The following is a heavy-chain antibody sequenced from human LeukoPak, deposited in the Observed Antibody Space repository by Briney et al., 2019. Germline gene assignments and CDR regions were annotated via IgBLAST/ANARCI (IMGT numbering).Heavy chain of an antibody. CDR1: GFTLSSYS. V-gene: IGHV3-21*04. Sequence: PGGSLRLSCAASGFTLSSYSMHWVRQAPGKGLEWVSSISSSSSYIYYADSVKGRFTISRDNAKNSLFLQMNSLRAEDTAVYYCAKLRSSSNWDAFDVWGQGTMVTVSS. J-gene: IGHJ3*01. D-gene: IGHD6-13*01. CDR3: AKLRSSSNWDAFDV. CDR2: ISSSSSYI.